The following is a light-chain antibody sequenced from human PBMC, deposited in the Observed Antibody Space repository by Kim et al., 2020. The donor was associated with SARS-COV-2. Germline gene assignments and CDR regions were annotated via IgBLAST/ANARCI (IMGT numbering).Light chain of an antibody. V-gene: IGLV9-49*01. CDR3: GADHGSGTKFVRV. CDR1: SGYSNYK. Sequence: ELTQPPSASASLGASVTLTCTLSSGYSNYKVDWYQQRPGKGPRFVMRVGAGGIVGSKGDGIPDRFSVLGSGLNRYLTIKNIQEEDESDYHCGADHGSGTKFVRVFGGGTQLTVL. J-gene: IGLJ3*02. CDR2: VGAGGIVG.